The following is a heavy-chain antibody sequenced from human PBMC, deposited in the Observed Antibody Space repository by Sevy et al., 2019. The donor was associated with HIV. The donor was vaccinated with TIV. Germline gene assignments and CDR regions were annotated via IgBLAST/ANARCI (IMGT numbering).Heavy chain of an antibody. CDR2: ISYDGSNK. CDR1: GVTFSSYA. Sequence: GGSLRLSCAASGVTFSSYAMHWVRQAPGKGLEWVGVISYDGSNKYYADSVKGRFTISRDNSKKTVYLQMNSLRVEDTAVYYCARDQHDYAGNIRTGWFDPWGQGALVTVSS. V-gene: IGHV3-30-3*01. CDR3: ARDQHDYAGNIRTGWFDP. D-gene: IGHD4-17*01. J-gene: IGHJ5*02.